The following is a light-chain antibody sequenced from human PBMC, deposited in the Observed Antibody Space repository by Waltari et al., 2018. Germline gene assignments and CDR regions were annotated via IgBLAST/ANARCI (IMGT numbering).Light chain of an antibody. CDR3: NSRDSSGDHVV. CDR2: AKN. Sequence: SSELTQDPAVSVALGQTVRITCQGDSLRNTYASWYQPKTGQAPILVIFAKNSRPSGIPSRFSGSTSGSTASLTITGAQAEDEADYYCNSRDSSGDHVVFGGGTKLTVL. V-gene: IGLV3-19*01. J-gene: IGLJ2*01. CDR1: SLRNTY.